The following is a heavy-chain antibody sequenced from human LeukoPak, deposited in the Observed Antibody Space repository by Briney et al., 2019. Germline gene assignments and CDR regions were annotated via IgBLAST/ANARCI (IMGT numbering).Heavy chain of an antibody. CDR2: IRYDGTEK. D-gene: IGHD3-10*01. J-gene: IGHJ4*02. Sequence: GGSLRLSCAASGFTFSTYWMHWVRQAPGKGLEWVAFIRYDGTEKFYADSVEGRFTISRDNSKNTLYLQLNSLRPEDTAVYYCAKGKDYYVEYWGQGTLVTVSS. CDR3: AKGKDYYVEY. V-gene: IGHV3-30*02. CDR1: GFTFSTYW.